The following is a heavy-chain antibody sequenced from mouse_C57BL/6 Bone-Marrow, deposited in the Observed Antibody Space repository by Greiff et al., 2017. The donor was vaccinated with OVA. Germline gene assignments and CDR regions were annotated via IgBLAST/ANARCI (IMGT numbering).Heavy chain of an antibody. CDR1: GFTFSSYA. CDR3: ARGGDYDESFDY. J-gene: IGHJ2*01. V-gene: IGHV5-4*03. D-gene: IGHD2-4*01. CDR2: ISDGGSYT. Sequence: EVKLMESGGGLVKPGGSLKLSCAASGFTFSSYAMSWVRQTPEKRLEWVATISDGGSYTYYPDNVKGRFTISRDNAKINLYLQMSHLKSEDTAMYYCARGGDYDESFDYWGQGTTLTVSS.